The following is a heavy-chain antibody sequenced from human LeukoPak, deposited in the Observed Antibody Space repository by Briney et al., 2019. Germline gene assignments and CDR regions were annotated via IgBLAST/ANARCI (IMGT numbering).Heavy chain of an antibody. Sequence: GASLQISCEGSGSNFASYWISWGRPLPGKGLEWMGRIDPSDSYTYYSPSFQGHVTISADKSISTAYLQWSSLKASDTAMYYCARPDCSGGNCYLLSYWGQGSLVTVSS. V-gene: IGHV5-10-1*01. CDR3: ARPDCSGGNCYLLSY. D-gene: IGHD2-15*01. J-gene: IGHJ4*02. CDR1: GSNFASYW. CDR2: IDPSDSYT.